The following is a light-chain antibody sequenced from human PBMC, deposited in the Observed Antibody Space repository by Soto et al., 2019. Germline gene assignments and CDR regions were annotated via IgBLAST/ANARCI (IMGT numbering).Light chain of an antibody. V-gene: IGKV3-11*01. Sequence: IVLTQSPATLSLSPGERATLSCRASQSVNNYLAWYQQKPGQSPSLLIYDASNRATGTPARFSGSGSGTDFTLTISSLETEDFAVYYCQQRRDWPITFGQGTRLEIK. CDR2: DAS. CDR1: QSVNNY. CDR3: QQRRDWPIT. J-gene: IGKJ5*01.